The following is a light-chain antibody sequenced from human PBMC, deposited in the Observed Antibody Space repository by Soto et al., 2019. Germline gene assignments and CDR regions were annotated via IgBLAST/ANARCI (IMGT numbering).Light chain of an antibody. CDR1: SSDIYAYNY. CDR3: GSYAGSDTFV. CDR2: GVN. Sequence: QSVLTHPASVSWSPGQSITITCTGTSSDIYAYNYVSWYQQHPGKAPKVVISGVNIRPSGVSSRFSGSKSGNTASLTISGLQAEDEAEYFCGSYAGSDTFVFGTGTKVTVL. V-gene: IGLV2-14*01. J-gene: IGLJ1*01.